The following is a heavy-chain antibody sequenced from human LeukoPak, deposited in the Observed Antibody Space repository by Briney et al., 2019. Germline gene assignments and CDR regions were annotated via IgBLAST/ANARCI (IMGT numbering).Heavy chain of an antibody. CDR3: ARTAGVGTSYFDY. J-gene: IGHJ4*02. D-gene: IGHD2-8*01. V-gene: IGHV4-59*01. Sequence: SETLSLTCTVSGGSISSYYWSWIRQPPGKGLEWIGYIYYSGSTNYNPSLKSRVTISVDTSKNQFSLKLSSVTAADTAVYYCARTAGVGTSYFDYWGQGPLFTVS. CDR1: GGSISSYY. CDR2: IYYSGST.